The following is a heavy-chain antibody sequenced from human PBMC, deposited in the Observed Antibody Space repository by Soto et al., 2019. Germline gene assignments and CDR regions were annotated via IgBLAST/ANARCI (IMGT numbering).Heavy chain of an antibody. V-gene: IGHV3-30*18. Sequence: QEQLVESGGGVVQPGRSLRLSCAASGFAFSNQGMHWVRRAPGKGLEWVALISHDGQNIYYADSVKGRFAVSRDNSKNTLFLQVRSLRINAPAVYYCAKVKTGLPEAFYSLGLGTLVNFSS. CDR2: ISHDGQNI. J-gene: IGHJ5*02. D-gene: IGHD2-21*01. CDR1: GFAFSNQG. CDR3: AKVKTGLPEAFYS.